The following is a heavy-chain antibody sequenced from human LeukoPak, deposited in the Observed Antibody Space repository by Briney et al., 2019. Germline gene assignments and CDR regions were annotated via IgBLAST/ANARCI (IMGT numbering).Heavy chain of an antibody. J-gene: IGHJ4*02. V-gene: IGHV3-21*06. D-gene: IGHD4-17*01. Sequence: GGSLRLSCAASGFTFSPYTINWVCQAPGKGLEWVSSISSSGSFEHYADSFKGRFTVSRDNTNNTLFLHMNGLRAEDSATYYCTRDYGARDDWGQGTPVTVSS. CDR3: TRDYGARDD. CDR2: ISSSGSFE. CDR1: GFTFSPYT.